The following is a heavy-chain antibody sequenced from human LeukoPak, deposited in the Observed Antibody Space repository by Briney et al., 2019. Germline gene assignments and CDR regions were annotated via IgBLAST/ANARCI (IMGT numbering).Heavy chain of an antibody. V-gene: IGHV1-8*03. J-gene: IGHJ5*02. CDR1: GYTFTSYD. CDR3: ARAPTGTRRSCWFDP. D-gene: IGHD4-17*01. Sequence: ASVKVSCKASGYTFTSYDINGVRQAPGQGLEWMGWMNPNSGNTGYAQKFQGRVTITRNTSISTAYMELSSLRSEDTAVYYCARAPTGTRRSCWFDPWGQGTLVTVSS. CDR2: MNPNSGNT.